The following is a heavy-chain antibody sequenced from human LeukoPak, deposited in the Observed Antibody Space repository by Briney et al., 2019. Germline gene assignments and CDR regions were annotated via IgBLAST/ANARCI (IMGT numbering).Heavy chain of an antibody. J-gene: IGHJ4*02. CDR2: ISAYNGNT. V-gene: IGHV1-18*01. Sequence: ASVKVSCKASGYTFTSYGISWVRQAPGQGLEWMGWISAYNGNTNYAQKFQGRVTITADKSTSTAYMELSSLRSEDTAVYYCARADLRHWWGYCSGGSCFIFVYWGQGTLVTVSS. CDR1: GYTFTSYG. CDR3: ARADLRHWWGYCSGGSCFIFVY. D-gene: IGHD2-15*01.